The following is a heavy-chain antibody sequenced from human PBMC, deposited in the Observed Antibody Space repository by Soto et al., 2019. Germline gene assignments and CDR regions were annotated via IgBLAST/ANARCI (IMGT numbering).Heavy chain of an antibody. V-gene: IGHV1-18*01. Sequence: ASVKVSCKASGYTFTSYGISWVRQAPGQGLEWMGWISAYNGNTNYAQKLQGRVTMTTDTSTSTAYMELRSLRSDDTAVYYCTGDGSGFWSGYFGYWGQETLVTVSS. CDR3: TGDGSGFWSGYFGY. D-gene: IGHD3-3*01. CDR2: ISAYNGNT. J-gene: IGHJ4*02. CDR1: GYTFTSYG.